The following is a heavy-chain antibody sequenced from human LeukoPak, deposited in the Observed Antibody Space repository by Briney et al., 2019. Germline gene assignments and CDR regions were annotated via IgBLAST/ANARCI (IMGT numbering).Heavy chain of an antibody. CDR2: IYDSGTT. CDR1: GGSFGNYY. Sequence: SETLSLTCTVSGGSFGNYYWSWIRQPPGKGLEWIGYIYDSGTTNYNPSLKSRVTISVDTATNQFSLKLRSVTAADTAVYYCARGPPPDFDCWGQGTLVTVSS. J-gene: IGHJ4*02. V-gene: IGHV4-59*01. CDR3: ARGPPPDFDC.